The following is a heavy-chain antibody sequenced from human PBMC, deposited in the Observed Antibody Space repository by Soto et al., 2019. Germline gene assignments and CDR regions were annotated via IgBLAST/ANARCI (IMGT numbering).Heavy chain of an antibody. CDR3: ASLSSGWYHLYGMDV. CDR2: IYTSGST. D-gene: IGHD6-19*01. J-gene: IGHJ6*02. CDR1: GGSISSYY. Sequence: NPSETLSLTCTVSGGSISSYYWSWIRQPAGKGLERIGRIYTSGSTNYNPSLKSRVTMSVDTSKNQFSLKLSSVTAADTAVYYCASLSSGWYHLYGMDVWGQGTTVTVSS. V-gene: IGHV4-4*07.